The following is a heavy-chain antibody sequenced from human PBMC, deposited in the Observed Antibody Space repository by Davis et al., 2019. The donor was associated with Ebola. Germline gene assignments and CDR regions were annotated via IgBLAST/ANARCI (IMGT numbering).Heavy chain of an antibody. CDR3: ARTSSSPWYYYGMDV. CDR2: INAGNGNT. D-gene: IGHD6-13*01. J-gene: IGHJ6*02. V-gene: IGHV1-3*01. CDR1: GYTFTSYD. Sequence: ASVKVSCKASGYTFTSYDINWVRQATGQRLEWMGWINAGNGNTKYSQKFQGRVTITRDTSASTAYMELSSLRSEDTAVYYCARTSSSPWYYYGMDVWGQGTTVTVSS.